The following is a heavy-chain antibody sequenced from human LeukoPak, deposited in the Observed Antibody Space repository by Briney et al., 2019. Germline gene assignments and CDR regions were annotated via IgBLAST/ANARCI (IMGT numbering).Heavy chain of an antibody. D-gene: IGHD3-3*01. J-gene: IGHJ4*02. Sequence: PSETLSLTCTVSGDSISSHYRSWIRQPPGKGLEWIGYIHYRGSTNYNPSLKSRVTISVDTSKNQFSLKLSSVTAADTAVYYCARERFGVVNYWGQGTLVTVSS. V-gene: IGHV4-59*11. CDR2: IHYRGST. CDR1: GDSISSHY. CDR3: ARERFGVVNY.